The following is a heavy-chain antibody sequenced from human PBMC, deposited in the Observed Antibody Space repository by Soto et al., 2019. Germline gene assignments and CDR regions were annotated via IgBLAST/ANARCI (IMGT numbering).Heavy chain of an antibody. J-gene: IGHJ6*02. Sequence: QVQLVQSGAEVKKPGASVKVSCKASGYTFTSYDINWVRQATGQGLEWMGWMNPNSGNTGYAQKFQGRVTMTRNNSISTAYMELSSLRSEDTAVYYCARIPVGSSSLRDGMDVWGQGTTVTVSS. CDR1: GYTFTSYD. V-gene: IGHV1-8*01. D-gene: IGHD6-6*01. CDR3: ARIPVGSSSLRDGMDV. CDR2: MNPNSGNT.